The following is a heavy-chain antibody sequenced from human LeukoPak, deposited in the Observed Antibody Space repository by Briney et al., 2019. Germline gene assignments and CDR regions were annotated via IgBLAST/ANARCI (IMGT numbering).Heavy chain of an antibody. V-gene: IGHV3-23*01. D-gene: IGHD3-9*01. CDR1: GFIFRNYA. CDR3: AKWGDYDILTGYYISDF. Sequence: GASLRLSCAASGFIFRNYAMSWVRQAPGKGLEWVSAITGSGDTTYYADSVKGRFTISRDNSKNTLYVEMNTLRAEDTAVYYCAKWGDYDILTGYYISDFWGQGTLVTVSS. J-gene: IGHJ4*02. CDR2: ITGSGDTT.